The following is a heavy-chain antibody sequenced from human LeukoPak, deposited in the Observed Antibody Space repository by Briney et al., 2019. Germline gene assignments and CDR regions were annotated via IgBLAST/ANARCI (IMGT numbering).Heavy chain of an antibody. D-gene: IGHD6-19*01. J-gene: IGHJ4*02. CDR1: GFTFNNSA. Sequence: GGSLRLSCAAPGFTFNNSATTWVRQAPGKGLEWVSGISGSGATTDYAHSVKGRFTISRDNSKNTLYVQMTSLRAEDTAVYYCAKHSGTSGWYNDYWGQGTLVTVSS. V-gene: IGHV3-23*01. CDR3: AKHSGTSGWYNDY. CDR2: ISGSGATT.